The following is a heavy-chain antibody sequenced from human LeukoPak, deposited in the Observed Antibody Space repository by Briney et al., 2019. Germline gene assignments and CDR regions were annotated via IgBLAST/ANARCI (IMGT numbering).Heavy chain of an antibody. Sequence: SETLSLTCTVSGVSISSGDYYWSWIRQPPGKGLEWIGYIYYSGSTYYNPSLKSRVTISVDTSKNQFSLKLSSVTAADTAVYYCARVCYYDSSGYPTHSTYFDYWGQGTLVTVSS. D-gene: IGHD3-22*01. V-gene: IGHV4-30-4*01. CDR3: ARVCYYDSSGYPTHSTYFDY. CDR1: GVSISSGDYY. J-gene: IGHJ4*02. CDR2: IYYSGST.